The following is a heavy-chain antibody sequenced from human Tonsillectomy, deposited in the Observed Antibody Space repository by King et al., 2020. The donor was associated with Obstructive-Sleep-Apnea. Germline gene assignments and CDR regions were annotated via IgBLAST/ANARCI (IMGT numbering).Heavy chain of an antibody. CDR2: IDWDDDK. V-gene: IGHV2-70*11. D-gene: IGHD6-13*01. J-gene: IGHJ1*01. Sequence: VTLKESGPALVKPTQTLTLTCTFSGFSLSTSGMCVSWIRQPPGKALEWLARIDWDDDKYYSTSLKTRLTISKDTSKKQVVLTMTNMDPLDTATYYCARNSGAAGPTLAEYFQHWGQGTLVTVSS. CDR3: ARNSGAAGPTLAEYFQH. CDR1: GFSLSTSGMC.